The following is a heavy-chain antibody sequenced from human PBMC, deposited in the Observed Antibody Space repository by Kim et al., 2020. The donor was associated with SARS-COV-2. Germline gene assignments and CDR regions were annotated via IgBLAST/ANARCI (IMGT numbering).Heavy chain of an antibody. J-gene: IGHJ4*02. Sequence: VKGRFTISRDNAKNSLYLQMNSLRAEDTAVYYCSRDSGYDFSSSWSQNDYWGQGTLVTVSS. V-gene: IGHV3-48*03. CDR3: SRDSGYDFSSSWSQNDY. D-gene: IGHD5-12*01.